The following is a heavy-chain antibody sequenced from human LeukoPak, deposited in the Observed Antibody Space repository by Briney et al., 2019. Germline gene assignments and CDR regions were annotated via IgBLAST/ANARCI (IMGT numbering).Heavy chain of an antibody. CDR1: GGSISSYY. V-gene: IGHV4-59*01. J-gene: IGHJ6*03. Sequence: SETLSLTCTVSGGSISSYYWSWIRQPPGKGLEWIGYIYYSGSTNYNPSLKSRVTISVDTSKNQFSLKLSSVTAADTAVYYCARVGESGRAIYYMDVWGKGTTVTVSS. D-gene: IGHD3-3*01. CDR2: IYYSGST. CDR3: ARVGESGRAIYYMDV.